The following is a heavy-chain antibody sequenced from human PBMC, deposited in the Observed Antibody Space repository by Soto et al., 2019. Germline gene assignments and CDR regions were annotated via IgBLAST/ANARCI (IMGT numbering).Heavy chain of an antibody. Sequence: ASVKVSCKASGYTFTSYGISWVRQAPGQGLEWMGWISAYNGNTNYAQKLQGRVTMTTDTSTSTAHMELRSLRSDDTAVYYCAREGYYDSSGVYYFDYWGQGTLVIVSS. CDR1: GYTFTSYG. D-gene: IGHD3-22*01. J-gene: IGHJ4*02. CDR2: ISAYNGNT. V-gene: IGHV1-18*04. CDR3: AREGYYDSSGVYYFDY.